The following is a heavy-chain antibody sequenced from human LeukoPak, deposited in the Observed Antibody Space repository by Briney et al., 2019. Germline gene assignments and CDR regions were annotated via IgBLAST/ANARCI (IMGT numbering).Heavy chain of an antibody. CDR1: GGSFSDYY. V-gene: IGHV4-34*01. D-gene: IGHD3-22*01. Sequence: SETLSLTCAVYGGSFSDYYWSWIRQPPGKGLEWIGEINHSGSTNDNPSLKSRVHISIDTSKNQFSLMLSSVTAADTAVFYCARVSHSSGYLLFDFWGQGTLVTVSS. CDR2: INHSGST. J-gene: IGHJ4*02. CDR3: ARVSHSSGYLLFDF.